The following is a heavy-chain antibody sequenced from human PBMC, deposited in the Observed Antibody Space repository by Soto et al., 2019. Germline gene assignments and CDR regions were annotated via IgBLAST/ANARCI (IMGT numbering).Heavy chain of an antibody. Sequence: PEGSLRLSCASSGFTLSMSAVNWVRQAPGKGLEWVSYISDSGDRTYYADSVKGRFTISRDRSKNTVSLQMDSLRAEDTAVYYCAKDRGIIVKAGDAFDVWGQGTKVAVSS. D-gene: IGHD3-16*02. V-gene: IGHV3-23*01. CDR1: GFTLSMSA. J-gene: IGHJ3*01. CDR2: ISDSGDRT. CDR3: AKDRGIIVKAGDAFDV.